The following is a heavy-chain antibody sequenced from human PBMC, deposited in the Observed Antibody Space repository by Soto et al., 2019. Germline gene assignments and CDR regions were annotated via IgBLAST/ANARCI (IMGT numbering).Heavy chain of an antibody. J-gene: IGHJ5*02. D-gene: IGHD2-15*01. V-gene: IGHV4-39*01. Sequence: SETLSLTCTVSGGSISSSSYYWGWIRQPPGKGLEWIGSIYYSGSTYYNPSLKSRVTISVDTSKNQFPLKLSSVTAADTAVYYFARTIVVVVAATPTLGFDPWGQGTLVTVSS. CDR1: GGSISSSSYY. CDR2: IYYSGST. CDR3: ARTIVVVVAATPTLGFDP.